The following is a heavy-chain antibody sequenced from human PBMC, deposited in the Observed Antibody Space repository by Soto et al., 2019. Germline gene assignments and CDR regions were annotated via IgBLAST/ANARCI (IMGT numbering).Heavy chain of an antibody. Sequence: EVQLVESGGGLVQPGRSLRLSCAASGFTFDDYAMHWVRQGPGKGLEWVSSISWNSGRIGYADSVKGLFTMSRDNAKNSLYLQMNSLRAEDTALDYCAKSVATGNDYYYYYIDVWGKGTPVTVSS. J-gene: IGHJ6*03. D-gene: IGHD5-12*01. CDR2: ISWNSGRI. V-gene: IGHV3-9*01. CDR3: AKSVATGNDYYYYYIDV. CDR1: GFTFDDYA.